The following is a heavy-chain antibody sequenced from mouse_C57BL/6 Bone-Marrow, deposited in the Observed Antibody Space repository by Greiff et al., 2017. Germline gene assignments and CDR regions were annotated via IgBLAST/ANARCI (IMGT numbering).Heavy chain of an antibody. CDR2: FHTYNDDT. CDR1: GYTFTTYP. J-gene: IGHJ3*01. Sequence: QVQLKESGAELVKPGASVKMSCKASGYTFTTYPIEWMKQNHGKSLEWIGNFHTYNDDTKYNEKFKGKDTLTVEKSSSTVYLELSRVTSEDSAVYYCAIPIYDGYYWFAYWGQGTLVTVSA. V-gene: IGHV1-47*01. CDR3: AIPIYDGYYWFAY. D-gene: IGHD2-3*01.